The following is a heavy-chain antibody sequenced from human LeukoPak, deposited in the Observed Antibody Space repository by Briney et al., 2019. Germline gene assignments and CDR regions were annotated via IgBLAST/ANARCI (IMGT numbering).Heavy chain of an antibody. CDR1: GFTFSSYT. J-gene: IGHJ4*02. CDR2: IDSSSSYI. Sequence: GGSLRLSCAASGFTFSSYTVNWVRQAPGKGLEWVSSIDSSSSYIQYADSVKGRFTISRDNAKNSLYLQMNSLRAEDTAVYYCAREGAKRGYSGYDAMYWGQGTLVIVSS. V-gene: IGHV3-21*06. CDR3: AREGAKRGYSGYDAMY. D-gene: IGHD5-12*01.